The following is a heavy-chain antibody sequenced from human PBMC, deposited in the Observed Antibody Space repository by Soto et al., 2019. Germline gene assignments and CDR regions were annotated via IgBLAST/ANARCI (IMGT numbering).Heavy chain of an antibody. J-gene: IGHJ4*02. D-gene: IGHD3-16*01. CDR3: AIAVSTLGSPFDY. V-gene: IGHV4-30-4*01. Sequence: PSETLSLTCTVSGDSISSGDYYWSLIRQSPGKGLEWIGYIYYSGSTYYNPSLKSRITMSVDTSKNQFSLKLSSVTAADTAVYYCAIAVSTLGSPFDYWGQGXLVTVYS. CDR2: IYYSGST. CDR1: GDSISSGDYY.